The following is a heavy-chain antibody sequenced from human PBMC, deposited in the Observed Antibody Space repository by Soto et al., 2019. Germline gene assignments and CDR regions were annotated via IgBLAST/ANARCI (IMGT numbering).Heavy chain of an antibody. V-gene: IGHV1-3*01. CDR3: ASPPPEGSCVGDNCFVYYGMDV. D-gene: IGHD2-15*01. CDR1: GYTFTSYT. J-gene: IGHJ6*02. Sequence: QVQLVQSGADVKKPGASVKVSCKASGYTFTSYTMHWLRPAPVQRLELMGWMHSGTGNTEYSQMFQGRVTISRDTSASKDYMEPTSLRSEDTAVYYCASPPPEGSCVGDNCFVYYGMDVWGQGTTVTVPS. CDR2: MHSGTGNT.